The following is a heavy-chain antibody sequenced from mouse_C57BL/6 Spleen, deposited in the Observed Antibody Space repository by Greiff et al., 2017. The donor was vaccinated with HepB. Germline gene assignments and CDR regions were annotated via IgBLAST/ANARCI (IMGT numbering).Heavy chain of an antibody. J-gene: IGHJ2*01. Sequence: DVMLVESGGGLVKPGGSLKLSCAASGFTFSSYAMSWVRQTPEKRLEWVATISDGGSYTYYPDNVKGRFTISRDNAKNNLYLQMSHLKSEDTAMYYCARDRRLRRYFDYWGQGTTLTVSS. CDR1: GFTFSSYA. CDR2: ISDGGSYT. V-gene: IGHV5-4*01. CDR3: ARDRRLRRYFDY. D-gene: IGHD2-4*01.